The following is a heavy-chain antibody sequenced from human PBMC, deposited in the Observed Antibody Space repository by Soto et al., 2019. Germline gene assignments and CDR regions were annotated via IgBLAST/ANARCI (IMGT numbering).Heavy chain of an antibody. CDR2: IWHDGTNK. CDR1: GFTFSDYA. D-gene: IGHD4-17*01. V-gene: IGHV3-33*01. Sequence: QEQLVESGGGVVQPGKSLRLSCAASGFTFSDYAMHWIRQAPGKGLEWVAVIWHDGTNKYYAHSVKGRFTISRDNSKNMLYLQMNSLRAEDTAVYYCARPALLVTTFDYWGQGTLVTVSS. J-gene: IGHJ4*02. CDR3: ARPALLVTTFDY.